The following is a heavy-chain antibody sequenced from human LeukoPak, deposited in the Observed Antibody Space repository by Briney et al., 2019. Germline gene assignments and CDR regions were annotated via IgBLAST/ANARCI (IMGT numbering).Heavy chain of an antibody. CDR1: GASISSYY. D-gene: IGHD5-18*01. V-gene: IGHV4-59*01. CDR2: IYYSGST. Sequence: SETLSLTCTVSGASISSYYWSWIRQPPGKGLEWIGDIYYSGSTNYNPSLKSRVTISVDTSKNQFSLKLSSVTAADTAVYHCAREAMYSYGNNFDYWGQGTLVTVSS. J-gene: IGHJ4*02. CDR3: AREAMYSYGNNFDY.